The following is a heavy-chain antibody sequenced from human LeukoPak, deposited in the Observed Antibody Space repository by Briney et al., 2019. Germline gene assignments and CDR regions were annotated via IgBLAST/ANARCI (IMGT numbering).Heavy chain of an antibody. D-gene: IGHD2-21*02. J-gene: IGHJ4*02. CDR2: INPNSGAT. V-gene: IGHV1-2*02. CDR1: GYTFNGYY. Sequence: ASVKVSCKSSGYTFNGYYMHWVRQAPGQGLEWMGWINPNSGATNYAQKFQGRVTMTRDTSINTAYMELSRLRSDDTAVYYCARDPTYQPLPLDWGQGTLVTVSS. CDR3: ARDPTYQPLPLD.